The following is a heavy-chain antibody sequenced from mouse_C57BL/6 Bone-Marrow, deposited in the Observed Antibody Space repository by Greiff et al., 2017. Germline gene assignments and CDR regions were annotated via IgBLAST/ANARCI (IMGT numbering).Heavy chain of an antibody. CDR2: LDPNSGGT. D-gene: IGHD1-1*01. J-gene: IGHJ1*03. CDR3: AREGNYYGSSYPHWYFDV. Sequence: VQLQQSGAELVKPGASVKLSCKASGYTFTSYWMHWVKQRPGRGLEWIGRLDPNSGGTKYNEKFKSKATLTVDKPSSTAYMQLSSLTSEDSAVYYCAREGNYYGSSYPHWYFDVWGTGTTVTVSS. V-gene: IGHV1-72*01. CDR1: GYTFTSYW.